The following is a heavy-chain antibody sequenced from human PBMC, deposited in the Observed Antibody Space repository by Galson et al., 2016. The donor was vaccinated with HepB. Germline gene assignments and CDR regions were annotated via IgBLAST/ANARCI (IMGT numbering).Heavy chain of an antibody. CDR2: IYGGGTT. CDR3: ARGVIVGITGDF. J-gene: IGHJ4*02. D-gene: IGHD1-26*01. Sequence: SLRLSCAASGFTVGNNYMKWVRQAPGKGLEWVSLIYGGGTTYYSDSVKGRFTISRDSSKHTLYLQMNSLRVEDTAMYYCARGVIVGITGDFWGQGTLVTVSS. CDR1: GFTVGNNY. V-gene: IGHV3-53*01.